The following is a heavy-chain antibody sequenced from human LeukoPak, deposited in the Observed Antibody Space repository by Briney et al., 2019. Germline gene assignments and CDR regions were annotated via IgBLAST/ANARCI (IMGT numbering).Heavy chain of an antibody. V-gene: IGHV5-51*01. CDR2: IYPGDSDT. CDR3: ARPAPTPYYFDY. Sequence: GESLKISCQASGYIFTHYWIGWVRQMPGKGLEWMGIIYPGDSDTRYSPSFQGQVTISADKSISTAYLQWSSLKASDTAMYYCARPAPTPYYFDYWGQGTLVTVSS. J-gene: IGHJ4*02. CDR1: GYIFTHYW.